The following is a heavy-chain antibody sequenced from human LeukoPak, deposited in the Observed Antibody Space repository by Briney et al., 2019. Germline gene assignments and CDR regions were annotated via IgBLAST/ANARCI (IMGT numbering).Heavy chain of an antibody. V-gene: IGHV4-34*01. CDR3: AREVVGATPPAFDI. D-gene: IGHD1-26*01. Sequence: SETLSLTCAVYGGSFSGYYWSWIRQPPGKGLEWIGETNHSGSTNYNPSLKSRVTISVDTSKNQFSLKLSSVTAADTAVYYCAREVVGATPPAFDIWGQGTMVTVSS. CDR1: GGSFSGYY. CDR2: TNHSGST. J-gene: IGHJ3*02.